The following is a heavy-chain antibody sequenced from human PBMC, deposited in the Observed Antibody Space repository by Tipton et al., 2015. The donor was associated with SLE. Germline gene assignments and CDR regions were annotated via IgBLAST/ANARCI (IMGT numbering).Heavy chain of an antibody. CDR1: GGSISSNSYY. J-gene: IGHJ3*02. Sequence: LSLTCTVSGGSISSNSYYWGWIRQPPGKGLEWIGSIYYSGSTYYNPSLKSRVTISVDTSKNQFSLKLRSVTAADTAVYYCARYSSGEAFDIWGQGTMVTVSS. CDR2: IYYSGST. CDR3: ARYSSGEAFDI. D-gene: IGHD6-19*01. V-gene: IGHV4-39*01.